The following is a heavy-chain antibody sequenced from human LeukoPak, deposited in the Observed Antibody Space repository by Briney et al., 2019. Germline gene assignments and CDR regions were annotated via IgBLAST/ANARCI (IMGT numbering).Heavy chain of an antibody. CDR1: GFTFSSYW. Sequence: GGSLRLSCAASGFTFSSYWMHWVRQAPGKGLVWVSRINSDGSSTSYADSVKGRFTISRDNAKNTLYLQMNSLRAEDTAVYYCARDRGSSWYYYYYYMDVWGKGTTVTVSS. CDR2: INSDGSST. D-gene: IGHD6-13*01. V-gene: IGHV3-74*01. J-gene: IGHJ6*03. CDR3: ARDRGSSWYYYYYYMDV.